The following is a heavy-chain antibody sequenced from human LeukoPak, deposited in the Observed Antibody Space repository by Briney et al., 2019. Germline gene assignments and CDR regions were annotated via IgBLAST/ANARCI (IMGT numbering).Heavy chain of an antibody. Sequence: GGSLRLSRAASGFTFSSYAMSWVRQAPGKGLEWVSGISGSGGSTYYADSVKGRFTISRDSSKNTLYLQMNSLRAEDTAIYYCARGGSGAPYYSYYMDVWGKGTTVTVSS. CDR3: ARGGSGAPYYSYYMDV. CDR2: ISGSGGST. CDR1: GFTFSSYA. D-gene: IGHD3-10*01. J-gene: IGHJ6*03. V-gene: IGHV3-23*01.